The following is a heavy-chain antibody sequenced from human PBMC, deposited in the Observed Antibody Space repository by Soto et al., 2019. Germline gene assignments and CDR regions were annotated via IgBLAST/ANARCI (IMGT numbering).Heavy chain of an antibody. V-gene: IGHV4-59*01. D-gene: IGHD2-2*02. CDR3: ARGYCSSTICYIWDNWFDP. CDR1: GGSISSYY. Sequence: QVQLQESGPGLVKPSETLSLTCTVSGGSISSYYWSWIRQPPGKGLEWIGYIYYSGRTNYNPSLKSRVTISVDTSKNQFSLKLSSVTAADKAVYYCARGYCSSTICYIWDNWFDPWGQGTLVTVSS. CDR2: IYYSGRT. J-gene: IGHJ5*02.